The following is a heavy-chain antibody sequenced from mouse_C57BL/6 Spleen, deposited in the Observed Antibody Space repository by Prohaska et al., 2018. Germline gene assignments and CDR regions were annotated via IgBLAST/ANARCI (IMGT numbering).Heavy chain of an antibody. V-gene: IGHV1-66*01. CDR3: ARPYSNSYWYFDV. CDR2: IYPGSGNT. D-gene: IGHD2-5*01. Sequence: PGQGLEWIGWIYPGSGNTKYNEKFKGKATLTADTSSSTAYMQLSSLTSEDSAVYYCARPYSNSYWYFDVWGTGTTVTVSS. J-gene: IGHJ1*03.